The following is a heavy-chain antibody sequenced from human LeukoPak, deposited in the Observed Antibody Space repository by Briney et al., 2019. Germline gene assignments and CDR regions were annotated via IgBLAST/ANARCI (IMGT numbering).Heavy chain of an antibody. J-gene: IGHJ3*02. Sequence: GGSLRLSCAASGFTFSSYSMNWVRQAPGKGLEWVSSISSSSSYIYYADSVKGRFTISRDNAKNSLYLQMNSLRAEDTAVHYCAREEGRYYDFWSGYPPNDAFDIWGQGTMVTVSS. CDR2: ISSSSSYI. V-gene: IGHV3-21*01. CDR1: GFTFSSYS. D-gene: IGHD3-3*01. CDR3: AREEGRYYDFWSGYPPNDAFDI.